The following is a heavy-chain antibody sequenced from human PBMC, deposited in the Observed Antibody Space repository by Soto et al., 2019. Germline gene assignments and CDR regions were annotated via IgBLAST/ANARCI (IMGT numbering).Heavy chain of an antibody. CDR3: AHSRVFDWFDP. CDR2: IFWNDDE. CDR1: GFSLSTSEVG. V-gene: IGHV2-5*01. D-gene: IGHD6-13*01. Sequence: SGPTLVNPTQPLTLTCTFSGFSLSTSEVGVGWIRQPPGKALEWLALIFWNDDERYNPSLKRRLTITKDISKNQVVLTMTNMDPIDTATYYCAHSRVFDWFDPWGQGTLVTAPQ. J-gene: IGHJ5*02.